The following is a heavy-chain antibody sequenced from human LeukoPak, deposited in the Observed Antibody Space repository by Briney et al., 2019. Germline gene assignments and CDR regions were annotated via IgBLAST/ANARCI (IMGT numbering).Heavy chain of an antibody. CDR2: IYSGGST. V-gene: IGHV3-66*02. CDR3: ARGSSWYEPFDY. D-gene: IGHD6-13*01. CDR1: GFTVSSNY. Sequence: GGSLRLSCAASGFTVSSNYMSWVRQAPGKGLEWVSVIYSGGSTYYADSVKGRFTISRDNSKNTLYLQMNSLRAEDTAVYYCARGSSWYEPFDYWGQGTQVTVSS. J-gene: IGHJ4*02.